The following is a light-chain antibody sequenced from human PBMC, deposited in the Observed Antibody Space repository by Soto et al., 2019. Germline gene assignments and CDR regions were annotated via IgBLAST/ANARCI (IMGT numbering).Light chain of an antibody. J-gene: IGLJ1*01. CDR3: SSFTSSTSYV. V-gene: IGLV2-14*03. Sequence: SGKAQPPSVSGSPGKKITISCTGTSSDVGSYNSVSWYQQYPGKAPTLMIHDVNNRPSGISNRFSGSKSGNTASLTISGLQAEDEADYYCSSFTSSTSYVFGSGTKVTVL. CDR2: DVN. CDR1: SSDVGSYNS.